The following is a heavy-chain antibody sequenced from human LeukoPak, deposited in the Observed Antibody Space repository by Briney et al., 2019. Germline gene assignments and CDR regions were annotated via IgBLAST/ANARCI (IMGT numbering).Heavy chain of an antibody. V-gene: IGHV4-38-2*02. D-gene: IGHD5-18*01. CDR3: ARGRYSYGPYGY. CDR2: IYHSGST. J-gene: IGHJ4*02. CDR1: GGSISSYY. Sequence: SETLSLTCTVSGGSISSYYWTWIRQSPGRGLEWIGSIYHSGSTYYNPSLKSRVTISVDTSKNQFSLKLSSVTAADTAVYYCARGRYSYGPYGYWGQGTLVTVSS.